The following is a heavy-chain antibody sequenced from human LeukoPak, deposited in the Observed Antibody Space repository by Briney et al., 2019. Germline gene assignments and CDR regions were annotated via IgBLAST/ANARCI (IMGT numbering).Heavy chain of an antibody. J-gene: IGHJ3*02. V-gene: IGHV4-34*01. CDR1: GGSFSGYY. Sequence: PSETLSLTCAVYGGSFSGYYWSWIRQPPGKGLEGIGEINHSGSNNYNPSLKSRVTISVDTSKNQFSLKLSSVTAADTAVYYCARAQIAVPHAFDIWGQGTMVTVSS. D-gene: IGHD6-19*01. CDR3: ARAQIAVPHAFDI. CDR2: INHSGSN.